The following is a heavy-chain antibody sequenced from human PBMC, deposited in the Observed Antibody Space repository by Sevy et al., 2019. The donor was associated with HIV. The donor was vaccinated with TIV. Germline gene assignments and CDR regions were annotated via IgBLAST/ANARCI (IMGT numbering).Heavy chain of an antibody. CDR3: AGENYYDSDGYRFDH. V-gene: IGHV3-21*01. Sequence: GGSLRLSCAASGFTFNTYTMNWVRQAPGEGLEWVSSISSSGNYIYYADSVKGRFIISRDNAKNSLFLQMNNLRAEDTAVYYCAGENYYDSDGYRFDHWGQGTLVTVSS. CDR1: GFTFNTYT. CDR2: ISSSGNYI. D-gene: IGHD3-22*01. J-gene: IGHJ4*02.